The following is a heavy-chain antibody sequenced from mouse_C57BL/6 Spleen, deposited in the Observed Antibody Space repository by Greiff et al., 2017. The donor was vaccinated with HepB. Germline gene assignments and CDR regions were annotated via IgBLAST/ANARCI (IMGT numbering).Heavy chain of an antibody. D-gene: IGHD2-3*01. J-gene: IGHJ1*03. V-gene: IGHV1-64*01. Sequence: VQLQQPGAELVKPGASVKLSCKASGYTFTSYWMHWVKQRPGQGLEWIGMIHPNSGSTNYNEKLKSKATLTVDKSSSTAYMQLSSLTSEDSAVYYCAPIYDGYHWYFDVWGTGTTVTVSS. CDR1: GYTFTSYW. CDR2: IHPNSGST. CDR3: APIYDGYHWYFDV.